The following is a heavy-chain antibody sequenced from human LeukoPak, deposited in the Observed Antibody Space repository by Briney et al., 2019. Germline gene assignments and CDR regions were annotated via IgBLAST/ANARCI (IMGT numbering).Heavy chain of an antibody. CDR3: ARDGYCSGGSCCVDY. J-gene: IGHJ4*02. D-gene: IGHD2-15*01. CDR2: INHSGST. Sequence: SETLSLTCAVYGGSFSGYYWSWIRQPPGKGLEWIGEINHSGSTNYNPSLKSRVTISVDTSKNQFSLKLGSVTAADTAVYYCARDGYCSGGSCCVDYWGQGTLVTVSS. V-gene: IGHV4-34*01. CDR1: GGSFSGYY.